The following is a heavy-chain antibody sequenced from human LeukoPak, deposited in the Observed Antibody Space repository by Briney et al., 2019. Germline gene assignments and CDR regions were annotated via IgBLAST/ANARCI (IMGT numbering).Heavy chain of an antibody. CDR3: ARDLAQMWVWGSYRPRGFFDY. Sequence: PSETLSLTCTVSGGSISSSSYYWGWIRQPPGKGLEWIGSIYYSGSTYYNPSLKGRVTISVDTSKNQFSLKLSSVTAADTAVYYCARDLAQMWVWGSYRPRGFFDYWGQGTLVTVSS. CDR1: GGSISSSSYY. J-gene: IGHJ4*02. V-gene: IGHV4-39*07. CDR2: IYYSGST. D-gene: IGHD3-16*02.